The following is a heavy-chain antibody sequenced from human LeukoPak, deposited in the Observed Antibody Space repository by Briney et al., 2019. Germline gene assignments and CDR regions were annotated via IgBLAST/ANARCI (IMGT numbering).Heavy chain of an antibody. CDR3: ARGPPESSNSDY. Sequence: ASVKVSCKASGYTFTSYDINWVRQATGQGRECMGWMNPNSDTTGYAQKFKGRVTMTRNNSISTAYMELSSLRSEDTAVYYCARGPPESSNSDYWGQGTLVPVSS. D-gene: IGHD6-13*01. CDR2: MNPNSDTT. CDR1: GYTFTSYD. V-gene: IGHV1-8*01. J-gene: IGHJ4*02.